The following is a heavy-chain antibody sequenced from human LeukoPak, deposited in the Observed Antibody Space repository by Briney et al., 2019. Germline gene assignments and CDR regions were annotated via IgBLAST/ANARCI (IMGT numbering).Heavy chain of an antibody. CDR2: VRSKAYGGTT. V-gene: IGHV3-49*03. J-gene: IGHJ4*02. D-gene: IGHD6-13*01. CDR1: GFTFGDYA. Sequence: GGSLRLSCTASGFTFGDYAMSWFRQAPGKGLEWVGFVRSKAYGGTTEYAASVKGRFTISRDDSKSIAYLQMNSLKTEDTAVYYCTRGSWQQLVKWYFDYWGQGTQVTVSS. CDR3: TRGSWQQLVKWYFDY.